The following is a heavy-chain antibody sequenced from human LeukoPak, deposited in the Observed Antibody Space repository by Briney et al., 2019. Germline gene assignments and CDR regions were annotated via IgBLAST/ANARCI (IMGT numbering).Heavy chain of an antibody. Sequence: SETLSLTCTVSGGSISSYYWSWIRQPPGKVLEWIGYIYYSGSTNYNPSLKSRVTISVDTSKNQFSLKLSSVTAADTAVYYCASLNDYGDSRPRYYYYMDVWGKGTTVTVSS. CDR2: IYYSGST. J-gene: IGHJ6*03. V-gene: IGHV4-59*08. CDR1: GGSISSYY. CDR3: ASLNDYGDSRPRYYYYMDV. D-gene: IGHD4-17*01.